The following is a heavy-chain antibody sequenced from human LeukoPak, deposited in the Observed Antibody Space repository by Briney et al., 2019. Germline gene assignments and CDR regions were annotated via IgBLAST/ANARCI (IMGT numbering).Heavy chain of an antibody. CDR1: EFSSSAYA. D-gene: IGHD2-2*01. CDR2: ISRSSTTM. J-gene: IGHJ4*02. CDR3: ARDIPPPGYCSSTSCYEFDY. Sequence: GGSLRLSCAASEFSSSAYAMNWVRQAPGKGLEWISYISRSSTTMYYADSVEGRFTISRDNTKNSLYLQMSSLRAEDTAVYYCARDIPPPGYCSSTSCYEFDYWGQGTLVTVSS. V-gene: IGHV3-48*04.